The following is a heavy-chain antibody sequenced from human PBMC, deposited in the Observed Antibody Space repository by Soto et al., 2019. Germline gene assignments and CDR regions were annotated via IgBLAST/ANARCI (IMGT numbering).Heavy chain of an antibody. CDR1: GGSISSGDYY. Sequence: QVQLQESGPGLVKPSQTLSLSCTVSGGSISSGDYYWSWIRQPPGKGLEWIGYIYYSESTYYNPSIKSRVTISVETSKNQCSLNQRSVTASHTAVYYCARERRVVTPGYYYGIDFW. CDR3: ARERRVVTPGYYYGIDF. V-gene: IGHV4-30-4*01. D-gene: IGHD2-15*01. CDR2: IYYSEST. J-gene: IGHJ6*01.